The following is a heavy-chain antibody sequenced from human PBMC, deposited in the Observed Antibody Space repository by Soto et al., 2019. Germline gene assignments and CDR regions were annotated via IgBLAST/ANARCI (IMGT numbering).Heavy chain of an antibody. V-gene: IGHV3-23*01. J-gene: IGHJ4*02. Sequence: EVQLLDSGGGLVQPGGSRRLPCAASGFTFSNYAMTWVRQVPGKGLEWVSGISGSGGRSYYADSVKGRFTISRDNSKSTLYLQMNSLRAEDTAVYYCAKAYFVWSSEQPYYFDYWGQGTLVTVSS. CDR3: AKAYFVWSSEQPYYFDY. CDR2: ISGSGGRS. D-gene: IGHD3-16*01. CDR1: GFTFSNYA.